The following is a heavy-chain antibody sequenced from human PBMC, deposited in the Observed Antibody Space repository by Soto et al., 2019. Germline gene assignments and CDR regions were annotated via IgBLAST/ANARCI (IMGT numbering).Heavy chain of an antibody. J-gene: IGHJ3*02. CDR2: IYYSGST. Sequence: LSLTCTVSGGSLTSVGYYWSWIRQHPWKGLEWIGYIYYSGSTYYNPSLKSRVTISVDTSKNQFSLKLSSVTAADTAVYYCARDHSSGYDDAFDIWGQGTMVTVS. V-gene: IGHV4-31*03. D-gene: IGHD3-22*01. CDR1: GGSLTSVGYY. CDR3: ARDHSSGYDDAFDI.